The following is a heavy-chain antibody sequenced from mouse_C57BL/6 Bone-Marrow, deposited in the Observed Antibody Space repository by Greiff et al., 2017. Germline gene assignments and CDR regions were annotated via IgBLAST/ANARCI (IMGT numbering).Heavy chain of an antibody. D-gene: IGHD2-4*01. CDR1: GYSFTDYN. CDR3: AKCYDYDYAMDY. CDR2: INPNYGTT. J-gene: IGHJ4*01. Sequence: EVQLQQSGPELVKPGASVKISCKASGYSFTDYNMNWVKQSNGKSLEWIGVINPNYGTTSYNQKFKGKATLTVDQSSSTAYMQRNSLASEDAAVYYSAKCYDYDYAMDYWGQGTSVTVSS. V-gene: IGHV1-39*01.